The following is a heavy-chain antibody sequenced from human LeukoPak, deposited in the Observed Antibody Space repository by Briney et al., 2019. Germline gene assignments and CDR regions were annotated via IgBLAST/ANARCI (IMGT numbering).Heavy chain of an antibody. CDR1: GGTFSSYA. Sequence: SVKVSCKASGGTFSSYAISWVRQAPGQGLEWMGGIIPIFGTANYAQKFQGRVTITTDESTSTAYMELSSLRSEDTAVYYCARDRGYCSSTSCYQSQYYYYYYMGVWGKGTTVTVSS. CDR2: IIPIFGTA. CDR3: ARDRGYCSSTSCYQSQYYYYYYMGV. V-gene: IGHV1-69*05. D-gene: IGHD2-2*01. J-gene: IGHJ6*03.